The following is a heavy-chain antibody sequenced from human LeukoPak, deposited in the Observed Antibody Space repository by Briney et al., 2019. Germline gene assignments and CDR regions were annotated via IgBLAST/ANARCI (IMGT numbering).Heavy chain of an antibody. CDR3: AKAPYYDSSGYRAYYYYYGMGV. D-gene: IGHD3-22*01. J-gene: IGHJ6*02. CDR1: GFTFSSYG. CDR2: ISYDGSNK. Sequence: GGSLRLSFAASGFTFSSYGMHWVRQAPGKGLEWVAVISYDGSNKYYADSVKGRFTISRDNSKNTLYLQMNSLRAEDTAVYYCAKAPYYDSSGYRAYYYYYGMGVWGQGTTVTVSS. V-gene: IGHV3-30*18.